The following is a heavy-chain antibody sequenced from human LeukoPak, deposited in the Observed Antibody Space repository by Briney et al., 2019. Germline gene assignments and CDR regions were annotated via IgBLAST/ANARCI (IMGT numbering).Heavy chain of an antibody. CDR3: TKAVGGGRDAYDI. J-gene: IGHJ3*02. D-gene: IGHD3-16*01. CDR2: IFDSGAPS. CDR1: GITFRHHA. V-gene: IGHV3-23*01. Sequence: GSLRLSCVASGITFRHHAMNWVRQAPGKGLEWVSSIFDSGAPSYYADSVKGRFTISRDNSRNTFYLQMENLRAEDSAIYYCTKAVGGGRDAYDIWGQGTGVIVSS.